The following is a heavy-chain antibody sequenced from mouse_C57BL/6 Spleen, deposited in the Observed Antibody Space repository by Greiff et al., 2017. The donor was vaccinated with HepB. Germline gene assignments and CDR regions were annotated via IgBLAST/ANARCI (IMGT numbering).Heavy chain of an antibody. V-gene: IGHV6-3*01. CDR3: TEGGYYFDY. J-gene: IGHJ2*01. CDR1: GFTFSNYW. CDR2: IRLKSDNYAT. Sequence: DVKVEESGGGLVQPGGSMKLSCVASGFTFSNYWMNWVRQSPEKGLEWVAQIRLKSDNYATHYAESVKGRFTISRDDSKSSVYLQMNNLRAEDTGIYYCTEGGYYFDYWGQGTTLTVSS.